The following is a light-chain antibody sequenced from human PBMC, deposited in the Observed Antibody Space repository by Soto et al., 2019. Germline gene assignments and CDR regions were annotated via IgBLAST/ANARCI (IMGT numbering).Light chain of an antibody. CDR1: SSNIGMNS. J-gene: IGLJ2*01. V-gene: IGLV1-44*01. Sequence: QPVLTQSPSASGTPGQRVTISCSGKSSNIGMNSVNWYQQVPGAAPKLLIYSNDQRPSGVPHRISGSRSGTSASLAISELHSEDEADYYCAAWDDTLGGHVAFGGGTKLTVL. CDR3: AAWDDTLGGHVA. CDR2: SND.